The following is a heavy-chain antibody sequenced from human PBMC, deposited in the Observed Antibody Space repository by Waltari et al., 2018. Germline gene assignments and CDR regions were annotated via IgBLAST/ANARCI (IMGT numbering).Heavy chain of an antibody. J-gene: IGHJ2*01. CDR1: GGTFSSYA. D-gene: IGHD2-15*01. CDR3: ARTVVVAATGWYFDL. Sequence: QVQLVQSGAEVKKPGSSVKVSCKAAGGTFSSYANSWVRQAPGQGLEWMGGVIPIFGTANYAQKFQGRVTITTDESTSTAYMELSSLRSEDTAVYYCARTVVVAATGWYFDLWGRGTLVTVSS. V-gene: IGHV1-69*05. CDR2: VIPIFGTA.